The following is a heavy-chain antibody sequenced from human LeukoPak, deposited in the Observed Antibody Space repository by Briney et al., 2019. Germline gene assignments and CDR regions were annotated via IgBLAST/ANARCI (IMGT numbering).Heavy chain of an antibody. Sequence: ASVKVSCKASGYTFTGYYMHWVRQAPGQGLEWMGWTNPNSGGTNYAQKFQGRVTMTRDTSISTAYMELSRLRSDDTAVYYCARGSATVVTALFPPDYWGQGTLVTVSS. CDR2: TNPNSGGT. D-gene: IGHD4-23*01. CDR1: GYTFTGYY. CDR3: ARGSATVVTALFPPDY. V-gene: IGHV1-2*02. J-gene: IGHJ4*02.